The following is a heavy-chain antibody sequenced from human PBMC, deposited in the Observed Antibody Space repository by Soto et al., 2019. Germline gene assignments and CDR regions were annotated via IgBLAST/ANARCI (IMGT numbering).Heavy chain of an antibody. CDR2: ISGSGGST. CDR3: AKDGSRFVVVPAAIKSPYYGMDV. Sequence: GGSLRLSCAASGFTFSSYAMSWVRQAPGKGLEWVSAISGSGGSTYYADSVKGRFTISRDNSKNTLYLQMNSLRAEDTAVYYCAKDGSRFVVVPAAIKSPYYGMDVWGQGTTVTVSS. CDR1: GFTFSSYA. D-gene: IGHD2-2*02. J-gene: IGHJ6*02. V-gene: IGHV3-23*01.